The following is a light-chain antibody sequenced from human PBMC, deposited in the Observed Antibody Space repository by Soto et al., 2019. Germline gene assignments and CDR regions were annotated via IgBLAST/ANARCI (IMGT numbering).Light chain of an antibody. Sequence: DIHMTQSPSTLSASVGDRVTITCRASQSISSWLAWYQQKPGTAPKLLIYAASTLESGVPSRFSGSRSGTDFTLPVSSLQPDDFATYYCQQYNDSFPYTFGQGTKVGIK. CDR3: QQYNDSFPYT. CDR2: AAS. CDR1: QSISSW. V-gene: IGKV1-5*03. J-gene: IGKJ2*01.